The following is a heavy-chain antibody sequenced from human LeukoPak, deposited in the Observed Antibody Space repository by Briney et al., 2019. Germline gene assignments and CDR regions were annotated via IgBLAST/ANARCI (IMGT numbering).Heavy chain of an antibody. Sequence: GGSLRLSCAASGFTFSSYGMSWVRQAPGKGLEWVSAISGSGGSTYYADSVKGRFTISRDNSKNTVYLQMNSLRTEDTAVYYCARSLTMVRAYDYWGQGTLVTVSS. D-gene: IGHD3-10*01. J-gene: IGHJ4*02. V-gene: IGHV3-23*01. CDR3: ARSLTMVRAYDY. CDR2: ISGSGGST. CDR1: GFTFSSYG.